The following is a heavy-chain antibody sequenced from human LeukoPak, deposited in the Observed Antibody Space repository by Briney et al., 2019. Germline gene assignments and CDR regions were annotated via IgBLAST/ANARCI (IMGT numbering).Heavy chain of an antibody. CDR2: IYYSGST. J-gene: IGHJ6*04. V-gene: IGHV4-59*01. D-gene: IGHD3-10*01. CDR3: AREGFGSLGYYYGMDV. Sequence: SETLSLTCTVSGCSISSYYWSWIRQPPGKGLEGIGYIYYSGSTNYNPSLKSRVTISVDTSKNQFSLKLSSVTAADTAVYYCAREGFGSLGYYYGMDVWGKGTTVTVSS. CDR1: GCSISSYY.